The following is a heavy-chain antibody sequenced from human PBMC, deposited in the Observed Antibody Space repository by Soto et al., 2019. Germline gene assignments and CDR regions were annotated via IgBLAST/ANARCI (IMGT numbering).Heavy chain of an antibody. CDR1: GFSLSTSGVG. CDR2: IYWDDDK. J-gene: IGHJ3*02. CDR3: ARAQWLVDAFDI. D-gene: IGHD6-19*01. V-gene: IGHV2-5*02. Sequence: QITLKESGPTLVKPTQTLTLTCTFSGFSLSTSGVGVGWIRQPPGKALEWLALIYWDDDKRYSPSLKSRLTITKDTSKNQVVLTMTNMDPVDTATYYCARAQWLVDAFDIWGQGTMVTVSS.